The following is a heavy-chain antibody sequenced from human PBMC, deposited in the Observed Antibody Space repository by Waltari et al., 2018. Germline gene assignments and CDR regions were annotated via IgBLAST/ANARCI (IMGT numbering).Heavy chain of an antibody. CDR2: IYYSGST. J-gene: IGHJ5*02. Sequence: QVQLQESGPGLVKPSETLSLTCTVSGGSISSYYRSWIRQPPGKGLEWIGYIYYSGSTNYNPSLKSRVTISVDTSKNQFSLKLSSVTAADTAVYYCARQGYYYDSSGYPHLGWFDPWGQGTLVTVSS. D-gene: IGHD3-22*01. CDR1: GGSISSYY. V-gene: IGHV4-59*01. CDR3: ARQGYYYDSSGYPHLGWFDP.